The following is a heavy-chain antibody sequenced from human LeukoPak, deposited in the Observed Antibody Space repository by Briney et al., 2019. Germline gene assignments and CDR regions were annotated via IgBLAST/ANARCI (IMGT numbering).Heavy chain of an antibody. D-gene: IGHD3-22*01. J-gene: IGHJ4*02. CDR2: ISYDGSNK. CDR1: GFTFSIYA. V-gene: IGHV3-30*14. Sequence: GGSLSLSCAASGFTFSIYAMHWVRQAPGKGLEGVGVISYDGSNKYYADSVKWRFTISRHNSKNTLYLQMNSLRAHDTVVYYCARQITHSGSLDYWGQGPLVTVS. CDR3: ARQITHSGSLDY.